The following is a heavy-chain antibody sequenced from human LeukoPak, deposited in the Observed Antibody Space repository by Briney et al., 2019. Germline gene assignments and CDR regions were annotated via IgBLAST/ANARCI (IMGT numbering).Heavy chain of an antibody. CDR2: ISSSGSTI. CDR1: GFTFSSYS. Sequence: GGSLRLSCAASGFTFSSYSMNWVRQAPGKGLEWLSYISSSGSTIYYADSVKGRFTISRDNAKNSLYLQMNSLRAEDTAVYYCARPIGHDYSNYGFDYWGQGTLVTVSS. D-gene: IGHD4-11*01. J-gene: IGHJ4*02. V-gene: IGHV3-48*04. CDR3: ARPIGHDYSNYGFDY.